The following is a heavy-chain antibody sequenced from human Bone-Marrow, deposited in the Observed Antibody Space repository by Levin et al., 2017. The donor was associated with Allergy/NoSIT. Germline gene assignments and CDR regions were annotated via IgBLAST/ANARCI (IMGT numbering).Heavy chain of an antibody. CDR3: AGGSGKWEPLDY. V-gene: IGHV1-8*01. D-gene: IGHD1-26*01. Sequence: ASVKVSCKASGYTFTSYDINWVRQATGQGLEWMGWMNPNSGNTGYAQKFQGRVTMTRNTSISTAYMELSSLRSEDTAVYYCAGGSGKWEPLDYWGQGTLVTVSS. CDR1: GYTFTSYD. CDR2: MNPNSGNT. J-gene: IGHJ4*02.